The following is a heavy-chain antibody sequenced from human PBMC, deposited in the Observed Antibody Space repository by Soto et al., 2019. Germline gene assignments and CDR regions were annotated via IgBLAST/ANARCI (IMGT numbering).Heavy chain of an antibody. CDR2: ISSSSSTI. J-gene: IGHJ4*02. D-gene: IGHD1-26*01. Sequence: EVQLVESGGGLVQPGGSLRLSCAASGFTFSSYSMNWVRQAPGKGLEWVSYISSSSSTIYYADSVKGRFTISRDNAKNSLYLQMHSLRDEDTAVYYCARDGRYSGSRNGDYWGQGTLVTVSS. V-gene: IGHV3-48*02. CDR1: GFTFSSYS. CDR3: ARDGRYSGSRNGDY.